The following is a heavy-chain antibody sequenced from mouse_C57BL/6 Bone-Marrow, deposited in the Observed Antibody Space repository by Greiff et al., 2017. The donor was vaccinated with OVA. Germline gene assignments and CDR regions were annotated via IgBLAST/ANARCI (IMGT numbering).Heavy chain of an antibody. D-gene: IGHD2-1*01. J-gene: IGHJ1*03. V-gene: IGHV1-61*01. CDR2: IYPSDSET. Sequence: QVQLQQPGAELVRPGSSVKLSCKASGYTFTSYWMDWVQQRPGQGLEWIGNIYPSDSETHYNQKFTDKATLTVDKASSTAYMHLSILTSEYSSVYYCARHYGNYHWWYFDVWGTGTTVTVSS. CDR1: GYTFTSYW. CDR3: ARHYGNYHWWYFDV.